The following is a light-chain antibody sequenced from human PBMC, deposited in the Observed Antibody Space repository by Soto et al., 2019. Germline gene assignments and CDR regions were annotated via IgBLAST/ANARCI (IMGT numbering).Light chain of an antibody. V-gene: IGKV1-33*01. Sequence: IQLSQSAPCLSASVGDSGSVTCRATQDIRKYLNWYQQKPGKAPKLLIYDASSLETGVASMFSGSGSGTDFTLTISSLQPEDFATYYCQQYDNLPLIFGEGTRLEIK. CDR3: QQYDNLPLI. J-gene: IGKJ5*01. CDR2: DAS. CDR1: QDIRKY.